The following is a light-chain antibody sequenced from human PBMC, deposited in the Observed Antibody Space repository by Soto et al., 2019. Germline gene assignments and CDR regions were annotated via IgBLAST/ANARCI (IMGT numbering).Light chain of an antibody. Sequence: DIQMTQSPSALSASVGDRVTITCRASQSLSSHLHWYQEKQVKAPKLLIFSTYSLQSGGSSRFSGSGTGTDLTLTFSNLHPEDSATYYCQQSYITPYTFGQGTNLEIK. CDR3: QQSYITPYT. CDR2: STY. CDR1: QSLSSH. V-gene: IGKV1-39*01. J-gene: IGKJ2*01.